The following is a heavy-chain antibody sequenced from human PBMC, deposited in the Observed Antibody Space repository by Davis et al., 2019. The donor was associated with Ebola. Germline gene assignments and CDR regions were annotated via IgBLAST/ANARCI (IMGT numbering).Heavy chain of an antibody. CDR1: GFTFSTYS. CDR3: ARVGYYYDSSGYYRGAFDI. V-gene: IGHV3-21*01. D-gene: IGHD3-22*01. Sequence: GESLKISCAASGFTFSTYSMSWVRQAPGKGLEWVSSISSDSDYIYYADSVKGRFTISRDTAKNSLYLQMNSLRAEDTAVYYCARVGYYYDSSGYYRGAFDIWGQGTMVTVSS. J-gene: IGHJ3*02. CDR2: ISSDSDYI.